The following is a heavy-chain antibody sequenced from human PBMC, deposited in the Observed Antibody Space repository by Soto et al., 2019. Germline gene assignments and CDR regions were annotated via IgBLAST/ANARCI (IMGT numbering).Heavy chain of an antibody. D-gene: IGHD2-21*02. J-gene: IGHJ4*02. CDR3: ANDTAPYHDVVTAISD. CDR1: GFTFSSYA. CDR2: ISGSGGST. V-gene: IGHV3-23*01. Sequence: EVQLLESGGGLVQPGGSLRLSCAASGFTFSSYAMSWVRQAPGKGLEWVSAISGSGGSTYYAASVKGRFTISRDTSKNALYLQMSCLRAEDTAVYYCANDTAPYHDVVTAISDWGQGALVTVSA.